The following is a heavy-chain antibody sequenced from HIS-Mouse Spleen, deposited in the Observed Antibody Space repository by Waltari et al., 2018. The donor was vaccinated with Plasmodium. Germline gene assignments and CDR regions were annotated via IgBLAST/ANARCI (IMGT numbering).Heavy chain of an antibody. D-gene: IGHD6-6*01. CDR1: GGSISRYY. V-gene: IGHV4-59*01. J-gene: IGHJ4*02. CDR2: IYYSGST. CDR3: ASGSSSYYFDY. Sequence: QVQLQESGPGLVKPSETLSLTCTVSGGSISRYYWNWIRQPPGKGLEWIGYIYYSGSTNYNPSLKSRVTMSVDTSKNQFSLKLSSVTAADTAVYYCASGSSSYYFDYWGQGTLVTVSS.